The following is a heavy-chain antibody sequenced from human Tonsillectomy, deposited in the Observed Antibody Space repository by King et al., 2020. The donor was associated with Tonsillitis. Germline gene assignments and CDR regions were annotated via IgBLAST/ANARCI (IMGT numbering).Heavy chain of an antibody. CDR1: EFTFSSYA. J-gene: IGHJ4*02. CDR3: AKGSYLPSKSRALYYYGPFHY. Sequence: DVQLVESGGGLVQPGGSLRLSCVASEFTFSSYAMNWVRQAPGKGLEWVSGIIGTGDTTYYADSVKGRFSISRDNSKNTLYLQMNSLGAEDTAVYFCAKGSYLPSKSRALYYYGPFHYWGQGTLVAVSS. D-gene: IGHD3-10*01. V-gene: IGHV3-23*04. CDR2: IIGTGDTT.